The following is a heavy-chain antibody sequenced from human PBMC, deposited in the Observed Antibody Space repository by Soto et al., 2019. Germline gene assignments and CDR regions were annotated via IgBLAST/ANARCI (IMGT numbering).Heavy chain of an antibody. CDR1: GGSTNSRSEY. Sequence: SETLSLTCTVSGGSTNSRSEYWGWIRQPPGRGLEWIGSVYYSGSTHDNPSLQSRVSISVDTSRNQFSLNLISVTAADTAVYFCARQPRGPGYGERGLYFDHWGQGTLVTVSS. CDR2: VYYSGST. V-gene: IGHV4-39*01. CDR3: ARQPRGPGYGERGLYFDH. D-gene: IGHD3-16*01. J-gene: IGHJ4*02.